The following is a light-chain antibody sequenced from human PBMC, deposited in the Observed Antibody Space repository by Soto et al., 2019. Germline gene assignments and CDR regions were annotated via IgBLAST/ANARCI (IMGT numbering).Light chain of an antibody. CDR2: KAS. J-gene: IGKJ1*01. CDR3: KHYNSYSEA. CDR1: QTISSW. V-gene: IGKV1-5*03. Sequence: DIQITQPPSTLSGSVGDRVTITCRASQTISSWLAWYQQKPGKAPKLLIYKASTLKSGVPSRFSGSGSGTEFTLTSSSLQPDDFATYYCKHYNSYSEAFGQGTKVELK.